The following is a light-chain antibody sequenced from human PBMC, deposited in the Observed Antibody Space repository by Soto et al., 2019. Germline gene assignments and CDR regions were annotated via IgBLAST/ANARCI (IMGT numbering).Light chain of an antibody. CDR1: QSVSSSY. CDR3: QQYGSSTWT. V-gene: IGKV3-20*01. J-gene: IGKJ1*01. Sequence: EIVLTQSPGTLSLSPGERATLSCRASQSVSSSYLGWYQQKPGQAPRLLIYGASSRATGIPGRFSGSGSGTDFTLTISRLEPEDFAVYYCQQYGSSTWTFGQGTKVDIK. CDR2: GAS.